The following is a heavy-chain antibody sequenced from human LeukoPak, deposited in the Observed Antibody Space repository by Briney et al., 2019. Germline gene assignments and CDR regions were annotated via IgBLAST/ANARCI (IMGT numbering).Heavy chain of an antibody. D-gene: IGHD3-22*01. CDR1: GASINSYY. V-gene: IGHV4-4*07. CDR3: ATGSGYYRGAEYFEY. CDR2: VYTTGGT. J-gene: IGHJ1*01. Sequence: SETLSLTCSVSGASINSYYWSWIRQSAGKGLEYIGRVYTTGGTHYNPTLKSRLTLSADTSKNQFYLTLSSVTAADTAVYYRATGSGYYRGAEYFEYWGQGILVTVSS.